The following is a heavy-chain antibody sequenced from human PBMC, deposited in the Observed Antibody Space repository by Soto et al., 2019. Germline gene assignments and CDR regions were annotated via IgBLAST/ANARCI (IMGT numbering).Heavy chain of an antibody. Sequence: ASVKVSCKASGYTFTSYGISWVRQAPGQGLEWMGWISAYNGNTNYAQKLQGRVTMTTDTSTSTAYMELRSLRSDDTAVYYCARDVNFSEQLVPPTAKYYYYGMDVWGQGTTVTVSS. CDR1: GYTFTSYG. J-gene: IGHJ6*02. V-gene: IGHV1-18*01. D-gene: IGHD6-13*01. CDR3: ARDVNFSEQLVPPTAKYYYYGMDV. CDR2: ISAYNGNT.